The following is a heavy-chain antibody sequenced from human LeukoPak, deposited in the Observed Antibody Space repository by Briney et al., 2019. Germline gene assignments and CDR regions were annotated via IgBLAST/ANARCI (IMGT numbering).Heavy chain of an antibody. CDR2: IYYSGST. CDR1: GGSINNYY. V-gene: IGHV4-59*01. CDR3: ARGELYNWFDP. J-gene: IGHJ5*02. Sequence: PSETLSLTCTVSGGSINNYYWSWIRQPPGKGLEWIGYIYYSGSTNYNPSLKSRVTISVDTSKNQFSLKLSSVTAADTAVYYCARGELYNWFDPWGQGTLVTVSS. D-gene: IGHD3-10*01.